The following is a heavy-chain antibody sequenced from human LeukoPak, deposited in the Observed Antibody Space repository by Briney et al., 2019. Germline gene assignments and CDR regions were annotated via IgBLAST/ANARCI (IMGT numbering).Heavy chain of an antibody. CDR1: GYTFTSYD. J-gene: IGHJ5*02. CDR2: INPNSGGT. Sequence: ASVKVSCKASGYTFTSYDTNWVRQATGQGLEWMGWINPNSGGTNYAQKFQGRVTMTRDTSISTAYMELSRLRSDDTAVYYCARDLLTPGWFDPWGQGTLVTVSS. D-gene: IGHD2-15*01. CDR3: ARDLLTPGWFDP. V-gene: IGHV1-2*02.